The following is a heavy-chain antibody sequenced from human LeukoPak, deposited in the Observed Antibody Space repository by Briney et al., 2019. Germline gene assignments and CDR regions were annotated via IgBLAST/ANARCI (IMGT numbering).Heavy chain of an antibody. D-gene: IGHD5-12*01. CDR3: ARGGDY. V-gene: IGHV4-61*01. J-gene: IGHJ4*02. CDR1: GASVSSGSYH. CDR2: ISDRGST. Sequence: PSETLSLTCTVSGASVSSGSYHWSWIRQPPGKGLEWIGYISDRGSTNYNPSLKSRVTMSVDTSKNQFSLKLSSVTAADTAVYYCARGGDYWGQGTLVTVSS.